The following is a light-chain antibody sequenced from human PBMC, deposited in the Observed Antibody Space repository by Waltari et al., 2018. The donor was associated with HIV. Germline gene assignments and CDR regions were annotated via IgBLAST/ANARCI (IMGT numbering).Light chain of an antibody. CDR1: SGHINYA. Sequence: QHVLTQSPSASASLGASVKLTCTLSSGHINYAIAWPQQKPEKGPRYLMKVNSDGSHIKGDGVPERFSGSSSGTERYLTISHLQSADEADYYCQTWGTGVIFGGGTKLTVL. V-gene: IGLV4-69*01. CDR3: QTWGTGVI. CDR2: VNSDGSH. J-gene: IGLJ2*01.